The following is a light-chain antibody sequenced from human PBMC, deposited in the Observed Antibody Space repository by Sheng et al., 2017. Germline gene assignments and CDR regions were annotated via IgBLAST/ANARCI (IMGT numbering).Light chain of an antibody. V-gene: IGKV3-11*01. Sequence: QRERATLSCRASQSVSSYLAWYQQKPGQAPRLLIYDASNRATGIPARFSCSGSGTDFTLTISSLEPEDFAVYYCQQRSNWPLTFGGGTKVEIK. J-gene: IGKJ4*01. CDR1: QSVSSY. CDR2: DAS. CDR3: QQRSNWPLT.